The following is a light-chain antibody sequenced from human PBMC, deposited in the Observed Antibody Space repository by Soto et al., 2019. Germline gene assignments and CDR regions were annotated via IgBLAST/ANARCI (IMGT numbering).Light chain of an antibody. CDR1: SSDVGGYNY. J-gene: IGLJ3*02. V-gene: IGLV2-8*01. CDR3: SSYAGSKPLV. CDR2: EVS. Sequence: QSALTQPPSASGSPGQSVTISCTGTSSDVGGYNYVSWYQQHPGKAPKLMIYEVSKRPSGVPDRFSGSKSGNTASLTDSGLQAEDEADYYCSSYAGSKPLVFGGGTKLTVL.